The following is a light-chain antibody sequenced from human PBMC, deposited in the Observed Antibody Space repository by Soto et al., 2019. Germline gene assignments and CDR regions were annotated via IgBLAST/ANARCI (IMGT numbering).Light chain of an antibody. CDR1: SSDVGGYNY. CDR3: SSYTTSSTIVV. Sequence: QSALTQPASVSGSPGQSITISCTGTSSDVGGYNYVSWYQQHPGKAPKLMIYEVSNRPSGVSNRFSGSKSGNTASLTISGLQAEDEADYYCSSYTTSSTIVVSGGGTNLT. CDR2: EVS. J-gene: IGLJ2*01. V-gene: IGLV2-14*01.